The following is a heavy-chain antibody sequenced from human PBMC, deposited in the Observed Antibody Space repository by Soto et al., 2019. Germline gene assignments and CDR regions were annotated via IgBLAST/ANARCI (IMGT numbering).Heavy chain of an antibody. D-gene: IGHD6-6*01. V-gene: IGHV1-18*04. J-gene: IGHJ6*02. CDR1: GYTFTSYG. CDR3: ASGIYSSSQSNLYYSYGIDV. Sequence: ASVKVSCTASGYTFTSYGISWVRQAPGRGLEWMGWLCAYNGNTNYAQKLQGRVTMTTDTSTSTAYMELRSLRSDDTALYYGASGIYSSSQSNLYYSYGIDVWGQGTTVTVSS. CDR2: LCAYNGNT.